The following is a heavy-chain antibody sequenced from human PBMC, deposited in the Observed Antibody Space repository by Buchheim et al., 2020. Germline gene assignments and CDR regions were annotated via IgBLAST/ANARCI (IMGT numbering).Heavy chain of an antibody. CDR1: GGSFSGYY. V-gene: IGHV4-34*01. CDR2: INHSGST. J-gene: IGHJ6*02. D-gene: IGHD4-17*01. Sequence: QVQLQQWGAGLLKPSETLSLTCAVYGGSFSGYYWSWIRQPPGKGLEWIGEINHSGSTNYNPSLKSRVTISVDTSKNQFSLKLSSVTAADTAVYYCARGVYGDYVSGYYYYGMDVWGQGT. CDR3: ARGVYGDYVSGYYYYGMDV.